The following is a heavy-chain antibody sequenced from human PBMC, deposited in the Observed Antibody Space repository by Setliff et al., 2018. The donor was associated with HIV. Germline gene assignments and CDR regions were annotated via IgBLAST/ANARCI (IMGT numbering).Heavy chain of an antibody. V-gene: IGHV4-31*03. D-gene: IGHD6-19*01. CDR2: IYYSGSV. CDR3: ARSPRIGVAGEFEY. CDR1: GGSISSGGFY. J-gene: IGHJ4*02. Sequence: SETLSLTCTVTGGSISSGGFYWTWIRQHPGKGLEWIGYIYYSGSVYYNPSLNSRVTISVDTSKNQFSLKVNSVTAADTAVYYCARSPRIGVAGEFEYWGQGTLVTVSS.